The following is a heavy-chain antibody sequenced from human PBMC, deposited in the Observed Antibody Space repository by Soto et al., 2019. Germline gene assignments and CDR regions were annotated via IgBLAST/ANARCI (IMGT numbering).Heavy chain of an antibody. CDR2: ISSSSSYT. Sequence: GGSLRLSCAASGFTFSDYYMSWIRQAPGKGLEWVSYISSSSSYTNYADSVKGRFTISRDNAKNSLYLQMNSLRAEDTAVYYCATTAGYSSGWSLDYWGQGTLLTVSS. J-gene: IGHJ4*02. V-gene: IGHV3-11*06. CDR3: ATTAGYSSGWSLDY. D-gene: IGHD6-19*01. CDR1: GFTFSDYY.